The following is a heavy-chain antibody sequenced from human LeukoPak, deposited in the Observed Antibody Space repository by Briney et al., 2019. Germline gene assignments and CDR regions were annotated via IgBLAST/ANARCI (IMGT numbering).Heavy chain of an antibody. D-gene: IGHD5-18*01. J-gene: IGHJ4*02. Sequence: SETLSLTCTVSGGSISSGDYYWSWIRQPPGKGLEWIGYIYYSGSTYYNPSLKSRVTISVDTSKNQFSLKLSSVTAADTAVYYCARVRGAGYSYGSMDYWGQGTLVTVSS. CDR3: ARVRGAGYSYGSMDY. CDR1: GGSISSGDYY. CDR2: IYYSGST. V-gene: IGHV4-30-4*08.